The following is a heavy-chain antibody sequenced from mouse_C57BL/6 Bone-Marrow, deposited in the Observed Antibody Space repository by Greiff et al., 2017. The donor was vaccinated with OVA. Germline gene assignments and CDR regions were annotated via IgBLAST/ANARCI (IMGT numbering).Heavy chain of an antibody. V-gene: IGHV2-2*01. CDR2: IWSGGST. CDR3: ASTRYYGLIDY. D-gene: IGHD1-2*01. Sequence: VQRVESGPGLVQPSQSLSITCTVSGFSLTSYGVHWVRQSPGKGLEWLGVIWSGGSTDYNAAFISRLSICKNNYKRQVFIKKNSQQADDTDIYYCASTRYYGLIDYWGQGTTRTVSS. J-gene: IGHJ2*01. CDR1: GFSLTSYG.